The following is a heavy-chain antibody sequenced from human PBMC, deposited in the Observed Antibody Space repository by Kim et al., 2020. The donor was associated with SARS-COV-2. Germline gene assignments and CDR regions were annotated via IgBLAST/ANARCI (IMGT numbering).Heavy chain of an antibody. CDR3: AGELIHGLLWFGELVEEGGMDV. V-gene: IGHV7-4-1*02. D-gene: IGHD3-10*01. CDR1: GYTFTSYA. J-gene: IGHJ6*02. CDR2: INTNTGNP. Sequence: ASVKVSCKASGYTFTSYAMNWVRQAPGQGLECMGWINTNTGNPTYAQGFTGRFVFSLDTSVSTPYLQISSLKAEDTAVYCCAGELIHGLLWFGELVEEGGMDVWGRGTTVTDCS.